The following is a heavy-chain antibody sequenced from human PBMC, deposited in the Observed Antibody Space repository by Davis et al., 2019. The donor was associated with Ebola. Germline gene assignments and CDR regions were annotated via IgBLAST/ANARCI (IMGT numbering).Heavy chain of an antibody. CDR2: ISSSGSTI. CDR3: ARVCSGGSCYFDGMDV. V-gene: IGHV3-48*04. D-gene: IGHD2-15*01. J-gene: IGHJ6*02. CDR1: GFTFSSYA. Sequence: GGSLRLSCAASGFTFSSYAMSWVRQAPGKGLEWVSYISSSGSTIYYADSVKGRFTISRDNAKNSLYLQMNSLRAEDTAVYYCARVCSGGSCYFDGMDVWGQGTTVTVSS.